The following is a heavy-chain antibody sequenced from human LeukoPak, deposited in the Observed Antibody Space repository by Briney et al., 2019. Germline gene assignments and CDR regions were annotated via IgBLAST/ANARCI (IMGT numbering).Heavy chain of an antibody. CDR3: AREEVRRAVAGYFDN. CDR1: AYTFTSYG. CDR2: ISGYNGNT. D-gene: IGHD6-19*01. J-gene: IGHJ4*02. V-gene: IGHV1-18*01. Sequence: ASVKVSCKASAYTFTSYGINWVRQAPGQGLEWMGWISGYNGNTNYAQKLQRRVTMTTDTSTSTVYMELRSLGSDDTAVYYCAREEVRRAVAGYFDNWGQGTLVTVCS.